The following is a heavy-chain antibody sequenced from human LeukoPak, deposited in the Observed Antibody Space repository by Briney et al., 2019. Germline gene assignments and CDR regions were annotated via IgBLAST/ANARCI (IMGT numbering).Heavy chain of an antibody. CDR1: GGSFRGYY. J-gene: IGHJ5*02. CDR3: ARAGAVADNWFEP. CDR2: INHSGSS. Sequence: SETLSLTCAVYGGSFRGYYWSWIRQPPGKGLEWIGEINHSGSSNYNPSLKSRVTISLDTSKNQFSLNLSSVTAADTAVYYCARAGAVADNWFEPWGQGTLVTGSS. D-gene: IGHD2-15*01. V-gene: IGHV4-34*01.